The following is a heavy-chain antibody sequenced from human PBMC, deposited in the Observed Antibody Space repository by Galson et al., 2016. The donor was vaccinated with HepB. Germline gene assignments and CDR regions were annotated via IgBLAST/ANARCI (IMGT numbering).Heavy chain of an antibody. D-gene: IGHD3-10*01. CDR3: AKEMVRGVFTINWFGT. CDR1: GGTFNSYI. V-gene: IGHV1-69*13. CDR2: IIPIFGKR. J-gene: IGHJ5*02. Sequence: SVKVSCKAFGGTFNSYIINWVRQAPGQGLEWIGGIIPIFGKRHYAQNFQGRVTITADESTNTASMELISLRAEDTAVYFCAKEMVRGVFTINWFGTWGQGTQVSVSS.